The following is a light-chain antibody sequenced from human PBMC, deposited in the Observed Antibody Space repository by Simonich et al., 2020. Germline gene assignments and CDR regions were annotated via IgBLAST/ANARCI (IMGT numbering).Light chain of an antibody. J-gene: IGKJ2*01. CDR1: QSVLYSSNNKNY. CDR2: WAS. V-gene: IGKV4-1*01. CDR3: QQYYSTPYT. Sequence: DIVMTQSPDSLAVSLGERATINCKSRQSVLYSSNNKNYLAWYQQKPGQPPKRLFYWASTRESGVPDRFSGSGSGTDFTLTISSLQAEDVAVYYCQQYYSTPYTFGQGTKLEIK.